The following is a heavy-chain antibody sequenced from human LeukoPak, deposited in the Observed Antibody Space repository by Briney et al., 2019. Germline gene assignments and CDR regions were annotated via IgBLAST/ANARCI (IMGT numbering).Heavy chain of an antibody. CDR3: ARQIASAGTAGFDF. CDR2: IYSTGST. D-gene: IGHD6-13*01. J-gene: IGHJ4*02. CDR1: GGFISSYY. Sequence: SETLSLTCTVSGGFISSYYWSWIRQPAGKGLEWIGRIYSTGSTNYNPSLKSRVTMSVDTSKNQFSLRLRSVTAADTAVYYCARQIASAGTAGFDFWGQGALVTVSS. V-gene: IGHV4-4*07.